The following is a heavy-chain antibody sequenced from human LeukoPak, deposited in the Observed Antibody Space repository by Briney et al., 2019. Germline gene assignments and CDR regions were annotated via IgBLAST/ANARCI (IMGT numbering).Heavy chain of an antibody. CDR2: ISGSGGNR. V-gene: IGHV3-23*01. J-gene: IGHJ1*01. Sequence: PGGTLRLSCAASGFTFSNYGMSWVRQAPGKGLEWVSTISGSGGNRYYADSVKGRFTISRDNSKNTLYLQMNSLRAEDTATYYCVQDFILSGANVGGWGQGTLVTVSS. CDR3: VQDFILSGANVGG. D-gene: IGHD3-16*01. CDR1: GFTFSNYG.